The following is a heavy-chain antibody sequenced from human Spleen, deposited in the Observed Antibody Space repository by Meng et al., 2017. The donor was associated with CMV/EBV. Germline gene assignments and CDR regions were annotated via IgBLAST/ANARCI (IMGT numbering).Heavy chain of an antibody. CDR1: GFTFSIYA. Sequence: GGSLRLSCAASGFTFSIYAFGWVRQAPGRGLEWVSGTTGSGNTTFYADSVKGRFTIPRDNSKNTLYLQMNSLRDDDTAVYYCAREDVVAAAIRLYYYGMDVWGQGTTVTVSS. J-gene: IGHJ6*02. D-gene: IGHD2-2*02. CDR2: TTGSGNTT. V-gene: IGHV3-23*01. CDR3: AREDVVAAAIRLYYYGMDV.